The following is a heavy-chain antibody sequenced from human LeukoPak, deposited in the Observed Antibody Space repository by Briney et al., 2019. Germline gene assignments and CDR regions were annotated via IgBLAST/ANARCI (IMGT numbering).Heavy chain of an antibody. J-gene: IGHJ6*03. V-gene: IGHV4-39*07. CDR3: ARWSGSVTARNYYYYMDV. CDR2: IYYSGST. CDR1: GGSISSSSYY. Sequence: TASETLSLTCTVSGGSISSSSYYWGWIRQPPGKGLEWIGSIYYSGSTYYNPSLKSRVTISVDTSKNQFSLKLSSVTAADTAVYYCARWSGSVTARNYYYYMDVWGEGTTVTVSS. D-gene: IGHD6-6*01.